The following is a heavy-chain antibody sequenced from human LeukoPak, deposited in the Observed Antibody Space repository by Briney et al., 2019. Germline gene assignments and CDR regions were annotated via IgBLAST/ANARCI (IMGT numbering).Heavy chain of an antibody. Sequence: PSETLSLTCTVSGGSISNYYWSWIRQPAGKGLEWIGRIYAGRNTYHNPSLKSRVTMTLDSSRNQFSLRLTSVTAADTAVYYCAIELKDYDGDGYYYGYWGQGTLVTVSS. CDR2: IYAGRNT. CDR1: GGSISNYY. CDR3: AIELKDYDGDGYYYGY. J-gene: IGHJ4*02. V-gene: IGHV4-4*07. D-gene: IGHD2-21*02.